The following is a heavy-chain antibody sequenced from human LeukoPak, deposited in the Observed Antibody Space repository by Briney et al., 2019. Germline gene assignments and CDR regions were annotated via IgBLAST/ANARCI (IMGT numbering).Heavy chain of an antibody. Sequence: PGGTLRLSCAASGFTFSDYYMSSIPQAPGKGLVWVSRINSDVSSTSYADSVKGRFTISRDNAKNTLYLQMNSLRAEDTAVYYCARDRPEGSWYSHYYYYGMDVWGQGTTVTVSS. CDR1: GFTFSDYY. V-gene: IGHV3-74*01. J-gene: IGHJ6*02. CDR3: ARDRPEGSWYSHYYYYGMDV. CDR2: INSDVSST. D-gene: IGHD6-13*01.